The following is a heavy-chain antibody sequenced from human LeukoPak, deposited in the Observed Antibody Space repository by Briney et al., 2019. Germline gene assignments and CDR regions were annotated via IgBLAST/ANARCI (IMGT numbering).Heavy chain of an antibody. CDR2: ISCSSSYI. J-gene: IGHJ4*02. CDR1: GFTFSSYS. CDR3: ASDSSGWYYFDY. Sequence: GGSLRLSCAASGFTFSSYSMNWVRQAPGKGLEWVSSISCSSSYIYYADSVKGRFTISRDNAKNSLYLQMNSLRAEDTAVYYCASDSSGWYYFDYWGQGTLVTVSS. D-gene: IGHD6-19*01. V-gene: IGHV3-21*01.